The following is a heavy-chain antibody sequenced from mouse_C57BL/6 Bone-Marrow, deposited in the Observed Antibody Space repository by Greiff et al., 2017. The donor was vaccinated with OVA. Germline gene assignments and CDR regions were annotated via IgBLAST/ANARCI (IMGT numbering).Heavy chain of an antibody. D-gene: IGHD2-4*01. V-gene: IGHV1-22*01. J-gene: IGHJ2*01. CDR3: ARNPLYDYDGRGYYFDY. CDR2: INPNNGGT. Sequence: EVKLLESGPELVKPGASVKMSCKASGYTFTDYNMHWVKQSHGKSLEWIGYINPNNGGTSYNQKFKGKATLTVNKSSSTAYMELRSLTSEDSAVYYCARNPLYDYDGRGYYFDYWGQGTTLTVSS. CDR1: GYTFTDYN.